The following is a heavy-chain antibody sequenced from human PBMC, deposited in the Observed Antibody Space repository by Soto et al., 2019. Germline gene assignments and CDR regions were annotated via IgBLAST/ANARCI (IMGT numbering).Heavy chain of an antibody. D-gene: IGHD6-13*01. CDR3: ARARLQHLVMEFDP. V-gene: IGHV1-18*01. J-gene: IGHJ5*02. CDR1: GYSFTDYG. CDR2: LNVYSGTP. Sequence: ASVKVSCKASGYSFTDYGVSWVRQAPGQGLDWMGWLNVYSGTPNYPPKFQGRVTMTADTSTSTAYMELRSLRSDDTAVYYCARARLQHLVMEFDPWAQGTLVPVSS.